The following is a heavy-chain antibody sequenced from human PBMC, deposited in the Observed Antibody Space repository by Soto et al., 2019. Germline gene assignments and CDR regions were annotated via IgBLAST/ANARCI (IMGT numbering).Heavy chain of an antibody. J-gene: IGHJ5*02. CDR2: INHSGST. CDR3: ARGHQLQFRFQINWFDP. Sequence: QVQLQQWGAGLLKPSETLSLTCAVYGGSFSGYYWSWIRQPPGKGLEWIGEINHSGSTNYNPSLKGRVTISVDTSKNQFSLKLSSVTAADTAVYYCARGHQLQFRFQINWFDPWGQGTLVTVSS. D-gene: IGHD2-2*01. CDR1: GGSFSGYY. V-gene: IGHV4-34*01.